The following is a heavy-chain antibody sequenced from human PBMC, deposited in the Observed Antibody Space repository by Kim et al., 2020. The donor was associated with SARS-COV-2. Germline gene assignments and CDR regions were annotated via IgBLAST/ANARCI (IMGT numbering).Heavy chain of an antibody. Sequence: SETLSLTCTVSGGSISSSSYYWGWIRQPPGKGLEWIGSIYYSGSTYYNPSLKSRVTISVDTSKNQFSLKLSSVTAADTAVYYCARHGPVDKAQVDAFDIWGQGTMVTVSS. CDR3: ARHGPVDKAQVDAFDI. CDR2: IYYSGST. V-gene: IGHV4-39*01. D-gene: IGHD5-12*01. CDR1: GGSISSSSYY. J-gene: IGHJ3*02.